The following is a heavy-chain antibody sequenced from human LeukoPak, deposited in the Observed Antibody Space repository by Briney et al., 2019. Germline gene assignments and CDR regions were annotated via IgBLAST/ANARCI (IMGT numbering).Heavy chain of an antibody. CDR1: GFTFSSRDW. J-gene: IGHJ4*02. CDR2: ISSIDGST. D-gene: IGHD6-13*01. CDR3: ANAGGEIAAAGNY. V-gene: IGHV3-23*01. Sequence: GGSLRLSCVASGFTFSSRDWMTWVRQAPGKGLEWVSGISSIDGSTYYADSVKGRFTVSRDNSKNTLYLQMNSLRAEDTAVYYCANAGGEIAAAGNYWGQGTLVTVSS.